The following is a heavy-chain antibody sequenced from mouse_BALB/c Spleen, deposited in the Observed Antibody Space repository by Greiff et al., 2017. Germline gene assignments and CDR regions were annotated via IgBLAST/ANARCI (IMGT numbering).Heavy chain of an antibody. CDR3: ASLTGTGAMDY. V-gene: IGHV5-6-5*01. Sequence: EVKVVESGGGLVKPGGSLKLSCAASGFTFSSYAMSWVRQTPEKRLEWVASISSGGSTYYPDSVKGRFTISRDNAKNTLYLQMSKVRSEDTALYYCASLTGTGAMDYWGQGTSVTVSS. D-gene: IGHD4-1*01. J-gene: IGHJ4*01. CDR2: ISSGGST. CDR1: GFTFSSYA.